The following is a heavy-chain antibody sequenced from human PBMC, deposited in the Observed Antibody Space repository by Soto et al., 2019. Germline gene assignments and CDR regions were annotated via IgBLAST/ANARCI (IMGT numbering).Heavy chain of an antibody. Sequence: SVKVSCKASGGTFSSYAISWVRQAPGQGLEWMGGIIPIFGTANYAQKFQGRVTITADESTSTAYMELSSLRSEDTAVYYCARDRRYYYDSSGSYGMDVWGQGTTVTVSS. J-gene: IGHJ6*02. CDR2: IIPIFGTA. CDR1: GGTFSSYA. CDR3: ARDRRYYYDSSGSYGMDV. D-gene: IGHD3-22*01. V-gene: IGHV1-69*13.